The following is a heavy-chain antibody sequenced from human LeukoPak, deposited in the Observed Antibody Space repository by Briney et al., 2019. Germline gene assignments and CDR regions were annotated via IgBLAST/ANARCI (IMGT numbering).Heavy chain of an antibody. Sequence: PGGSLRLSCAVSGVTFSNLWMTWVRQAPGKGLEWVANINPDGSVKNYVDSMKGRFTISRDNAKNSLYLQMNSLRAEDAAVYYCTRDRGYNSFDYWSQGTLVTVSS. CDR3: TRDRGYNSFDY. CDR1: GVTFSNLW. J-gene: IGHJ4*02. CDR2: INPDGSVK. D-gene: IGHD3-10*01. V-gene: IGHV3-7*01.